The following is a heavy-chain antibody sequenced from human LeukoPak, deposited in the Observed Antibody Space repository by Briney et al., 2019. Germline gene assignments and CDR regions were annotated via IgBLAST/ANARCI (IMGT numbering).Heavy chain of an antibody. CDR3: ARGKSRGSHIDY. CDR2: IYHSGST. CDR1: GYSLSSGYY. Sequence: PSETLSLTCTVSGYSLSSGYYWGWIRQPPGKGLEWIGSIYHSGSTYYNPSLKSRVTISVDTSKNQFSLKLRSVTAADTAVYYCARGKSRGSHIDYWCQGTLVTVSS. J-gene: IGHJ4*02. D-gene: IGHD1-26*01. V-gene: IGHV4-38-2*02.